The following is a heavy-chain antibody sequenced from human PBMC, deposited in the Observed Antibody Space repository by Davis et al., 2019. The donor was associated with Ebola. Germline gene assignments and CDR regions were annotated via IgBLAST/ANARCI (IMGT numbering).Heavy chain of an antibody. V-gene: IGHV4-39*01. CDR1: GGSISSGGYY. D-gene: IGHD3-3*01. Sequence: SETLSLTCTVSGGSISSGGYYWSWIRQPPGKGLEWIGSIYYSGSTYYNPSLKSRVTISVDTSKNQFSLKLSSVTAADTAVYYCARMLYYDFWSGYYHYWGQGTLVTVSS. J-gene: IGHJ4*02. CDR2: IYYSGST. CDR3: ARMLYYDFWSGYYHY.